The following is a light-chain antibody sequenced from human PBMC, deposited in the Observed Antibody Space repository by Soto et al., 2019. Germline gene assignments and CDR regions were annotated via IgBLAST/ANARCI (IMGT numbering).Light chain of an antibody. J-gene: IGLJ1*01. CDR2: DVS. Sequence: QSALTQPASVSGSPGQSITISCTGTSSDIGDSNYVSWYQQHPGKAPKLVIYDVSNRPSGVSNRFSGSKSANTASLTISGLQAEDEADYYCSSFSSSSTSYVFGTGTKVPVL. CDR3: SSFSSSSTSYV. V-gene: IGLV2-14*03. CDR1: SSDIGDSNY.